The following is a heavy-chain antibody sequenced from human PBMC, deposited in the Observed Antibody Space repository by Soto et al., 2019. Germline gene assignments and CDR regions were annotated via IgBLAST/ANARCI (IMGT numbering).Heavy chain of an antibody. J-gene: IGHJ6*02. D-gene: IGHD3-3*01. CDR2: INHSGST. CDR1: GGSFSGYY. Sequence: PSETLSLTCAVYGGSFSGYYWSWIRQPPGKGLEWIGEINHSGSTNYNPSLKSRVTISVDTSKNQFSLKLSSVTAADTAVYYCARGLWEGLRFLEWFYYYYGMDVWGQGTTVPVSS. CDR3: ARGLWEGLRFLEWFYYYYGMDV. V-gene: IGHV4-34*01.